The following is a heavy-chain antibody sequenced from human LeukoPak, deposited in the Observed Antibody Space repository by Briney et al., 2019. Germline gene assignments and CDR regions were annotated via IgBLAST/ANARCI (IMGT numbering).Heavy chain of an antibody. D-gene: IGHD4-23*01. Sequence: PSETLSLTCTVSGGSISSSSYYWGWIRQPPGKGLEWIGSIYYSGSTYYNPSLKSRVTISVDTSKNQFSLKLSSVTAADTAVYYCASSLDTVVTPCFDYWGQGTLVTVSS. J-gene: IGHJ4*02. CDR2: IYYSGST. V-gene: IGHV4-39*01. CDR1: GGSISSSSYY. CDR3: ASSLDTVVTPCFDY.